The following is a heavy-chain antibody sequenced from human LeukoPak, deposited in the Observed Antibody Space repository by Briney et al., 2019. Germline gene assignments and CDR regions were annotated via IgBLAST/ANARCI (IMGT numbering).Heavy chain of an antibody. Sequence: SETLSLTCTVSGGSISSSSYYWGWIRQPPGKGLEWIGSIYYRGSTYYNPSLRSRITLSLDTSKSQFSLNLSSVTAADTAVYYCARGGGGYCSSTSCYTKGTGARGRDRGFFDYWGQGTLVTVSS. V-gene: IGHV4-39*07. CDR3: ARGGGGYCSSTSCYTKGTGARGRDRGFFDY. D-gene: IGHD2-2*02. CDR1: GGSISSSSYY. CDR2: IYYRGST. J-gene: IGHJ4*02.